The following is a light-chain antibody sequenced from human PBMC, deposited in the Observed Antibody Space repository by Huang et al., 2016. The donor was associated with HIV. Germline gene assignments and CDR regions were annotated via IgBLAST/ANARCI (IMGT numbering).Light chain of an antibody. V-gene: IGKV3-15*01. J-gene: IGKJ5*01. CDR1: QSVGSN. Sequence: EIVMTQSPATLSVSPGERATLSCRASQSVGSNLAWYQQKPGQAPRLLIYGASTRATGIPARFSDGGSGTEFTLTISSLQSEDFAVYYCQQYNTWPPITFGQGTRLEIK. CDR3: QQYNTWPPIT. CDR2: GAS.